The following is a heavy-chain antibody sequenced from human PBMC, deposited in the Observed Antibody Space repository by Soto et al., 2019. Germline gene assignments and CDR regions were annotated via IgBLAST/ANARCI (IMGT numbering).Heavy chain of an antibody. V-gene: IGHV3-13*01. CDR2: LSYDGDT. J-gene: IGHJ6*03. CDR1: GFTFSPYA. CDR3: AKGPHSASEYYYIDV. D-gene: IGHD6-25*01. Sequence: EVQLVESGGGLVQPGGSLRLSCAASGFTFSPYAMHWVRQATGKGLERVADLSYDGDTYYPGSVKGRVTVSSESAKNSWYLQMNGVSAGDAAVYYCAKGPHSASEYYYIDVWGKGTTVTVSS.